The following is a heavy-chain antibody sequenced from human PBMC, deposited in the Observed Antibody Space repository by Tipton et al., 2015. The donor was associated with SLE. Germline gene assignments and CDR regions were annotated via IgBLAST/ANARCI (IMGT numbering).Heavy chain of an antibody. V-gene: IGHV4-34*01. CDR2: IYYSGST. CDR3: ATDYYDSSGYSGGFDY. D-gene: IGHD3-22*01. Sequence: TLSLTCAVYGGSFSGYYWSWIRQPPGKGLEWIGSIYYSGSTYYNPSLKSRLTISVDTSKNQFSLKLSSVTAADTAVYYCATDYYDSSGYSGGFDYWGQGTLVTVSS. J-gene: IGHJ4*02. CDR1: GGSFSGYY.